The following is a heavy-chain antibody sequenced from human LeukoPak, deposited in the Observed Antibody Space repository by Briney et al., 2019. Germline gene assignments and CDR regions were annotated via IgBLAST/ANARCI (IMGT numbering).Heavy chain of an antibody. CDR3: ARLTLSRVRGYYDSSGYYGD. J-gene: IGHJ4*02. CDR1: GGSISSSNW. CDR2: IYHSGST. D-gene: IGHD3-22*01. Sequence: PSETLSLTCAVSGGSISSSNWWSWVRQPPGKGLEWIGEIYHSGSTNYNPSLKSRVTISVDKSKNQFSLKLSSVTAADTAVYYCARLTLSRVRGYYDSSGYYGDWGQGTLVTVSS. V-gene: IGHV4-4*02.